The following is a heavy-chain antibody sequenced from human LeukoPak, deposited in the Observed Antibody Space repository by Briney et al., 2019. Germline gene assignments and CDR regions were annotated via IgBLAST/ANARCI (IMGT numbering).Heavy chain of an antibody. CDR3: AGGGITMVRGAPYNWFDP. Sequence: ASVKVSCKASGGTFSSYAISWVRQAPGQGLEWMGGIIPIFGTANYAQKFQGRVTITADKSTSTAYMELRSLRSEDTPVYYCAGGGITMVRGAPYNWFDPWGQGTLVTVSS. V-gene: IGHV1-69*06. D-gene: IGHD3-10*01. CDR2: IIPIFGTA. J-gene: IGHJ5*02. CDR1: GGTFSSYA.